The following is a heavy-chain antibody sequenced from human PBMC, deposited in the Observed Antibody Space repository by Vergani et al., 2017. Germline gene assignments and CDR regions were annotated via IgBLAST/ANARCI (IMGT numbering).Heavy chain of an antibody. J-gene: IGHJ6*02. Sequence: EVQLVESGGGLVQPGRSLRLSCAASGFTFDDYAMHWVRQAPGKGLEWVSGISWNSGSIGYADSVKGRFTISRDNAKKSLYLQMNSLRAEDTALYYCAKDPFTGGAYYYGMDVWGQGTTVTVSS. CDR1: GFTFDDYA. CDR2: ISWNSGSI. V-gene: IGHV3-9*01. D-gene: IGHD1-14*01. CDR3: AKDPFTGGAYYYGMDV.